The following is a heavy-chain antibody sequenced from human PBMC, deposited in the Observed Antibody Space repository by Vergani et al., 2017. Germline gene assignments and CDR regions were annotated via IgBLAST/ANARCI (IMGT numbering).Heavy chain of an antibody. CDR2: IIPILGIA. Sequence: QVQLVQSGAEVKKPGASVKVSCKASGGTFSSYAISWVRQAPGQGLEWMGRIIPILGIANYAQKFQGRVTITADKSTSTAYMELSSLRSEDTAVYYCASCYYGSGSYFDYWGEGTLVTVSS. V-gene: IGHV1-69*04. CDR1: GGTFSSYA. J-gene: IGHJ4*02. D-gene: IGHD3-10*01. CDR3: ASCYYGSGSYFDY.